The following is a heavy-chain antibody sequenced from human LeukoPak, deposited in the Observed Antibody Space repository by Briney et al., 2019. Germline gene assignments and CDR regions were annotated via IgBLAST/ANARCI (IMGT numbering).Heavy chain of an antibody. D-gene: IGHD5-18*01. CDR1: GFTVSDNY. Sequence: GGSLRLSCAASGFTVSDNYMSWVRQAPGKGLEWVSVVYSDGSTYYADSVKGRFTISRDNSKNTVYLQMNSLRAEDTAVYYCARDPGYDYGYDYWGQGTLVTVSS. CDR2: VYSDGST. CDR3: ARDPGYDYGYDY. J-gene: IGHJ4*02. V-gene: IGHV3-66*01.